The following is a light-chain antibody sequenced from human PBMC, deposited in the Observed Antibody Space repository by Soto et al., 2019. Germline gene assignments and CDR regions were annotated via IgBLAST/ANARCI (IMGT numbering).Light chain of an antibody. Sequence: QSVLTQPPSLSGNPGQRVTISCSGSNSNIGRYSVNWYQHFPGTAPKILIYSDDERPSGVPDRFSGSKSGTSASLAISGLQSEDEAEYYCAAWDDNLNGPLFGGGTKVTVL. J-gene: IGLJ3*02. CDR3: AAWDDNLNGPL. CDR2: SDD. V-gene: IGLV1-44*01. CDR1: NSNIGRYS.